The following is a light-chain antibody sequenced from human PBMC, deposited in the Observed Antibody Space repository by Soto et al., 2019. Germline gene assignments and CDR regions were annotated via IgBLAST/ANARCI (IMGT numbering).Light chain of an antibody. CDR3: QQSDSYPYT. CDR2: AAS. J-gene: IGKJ2*01. CDR1: QSITNY. Sequence: DIQMTQSPSSLSVSVGDRVTITCRASQSITNYLNGYQQKPGKAPKLLVYAASSLQSGVPSRFSGNGSGTDFTLTISSLQPEDFATYYCQQSDSYPYTFGRGTKLELK. V-gene: IGKV1-39*01.